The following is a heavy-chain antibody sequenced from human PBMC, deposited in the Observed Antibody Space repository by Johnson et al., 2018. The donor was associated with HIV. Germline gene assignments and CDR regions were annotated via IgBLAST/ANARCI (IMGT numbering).Heavy chain of an antibody. CDR1: GFTFDDYA. D-gene: IGHD2-15*01. J-gene: IGHJ3*02. CDR2: ISWNSGSI. Sequence: VQLVESGGGVVRPGGSLRLSCAVSGFTFDDYAMHWVRQAPGKGLEWVSGISWNSGSIGYADSVKGRFTISRDNAKNSLYLQMNSLRAEDTALYYCAKDVGYCSGGSCFTRGAFDIWGQGTTVTVSS. V-gene: IGHV3-9*01. CDR3: AKDVGYCSGGSCFTRGAFDI.